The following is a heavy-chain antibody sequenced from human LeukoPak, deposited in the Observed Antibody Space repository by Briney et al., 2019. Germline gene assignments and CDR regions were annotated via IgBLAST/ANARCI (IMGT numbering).Heavy chain of an antibody. CDR3: AREVDAAAAYNWFDP. Sequence: PSETLSLTCTVSGGSISSSSYYWGWTRQPPGKGLEWIGSIYYSGSTYYNPSLKSRVTISVDTSKNQFSLKLSSVTAADTAVYYCAREVDAAAAYNWFDPWGQGTLVTVSS. V-gene: IGHV4-39*07. CDR2: IYYSGST. D-gene: IGHD2-2*01. CDR1: GGSISSSSYY. J-gene: IGHJ5*02.